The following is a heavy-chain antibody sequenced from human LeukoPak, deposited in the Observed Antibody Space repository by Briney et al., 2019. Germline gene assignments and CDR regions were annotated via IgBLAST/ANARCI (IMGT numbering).Heavy chain of an antibody. CDR2: ISGSGGST. CDR1: GFTFSSYA. V-gene: IGHV3-23*01. D-gene: IGHD3-3*01. J-gene: IGHJ5*02. CDR3: AKDPQGTIFGVVISPNWFDP. Sequence: GGSLRLSCAASGFTFSSYAMSWVRQAPGKGLEWVSAISGSGGSTYYADSVKGRFTISRDNSKNTLYLQMNSLRAEDTAVYYCAKDPQGTIFGVVISPNWFDPWGQGTLVTVSS.